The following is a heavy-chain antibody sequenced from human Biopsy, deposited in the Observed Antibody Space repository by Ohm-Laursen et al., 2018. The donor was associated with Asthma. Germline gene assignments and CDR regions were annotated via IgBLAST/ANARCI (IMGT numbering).Heavy chain of an antibody. J-gene: IGHJ4*02. V-gene: IGHV1-24*01. CDR3: ASDFPKDYVRYNFQF. D-gene: IGHD4-17*01. CDR1: GYILTDLS. Sequence: GSSVKVSCKLSGYILTDLSMHGVRQAPGQGLEWMGGHDHEEGGTVNARRFQGRVTMTEDTSTDTAYMELSSLSSDDTAVYYCASDFPKDYVRYNFQFWGQGTLVTVSS. CDR2: HDHEEGGT.